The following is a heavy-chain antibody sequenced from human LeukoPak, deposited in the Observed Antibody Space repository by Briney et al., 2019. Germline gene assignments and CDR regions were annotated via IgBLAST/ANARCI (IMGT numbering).Heavy chain of an antibody. CDR1: GFTFSSCA. Sequence: GGSLRLSCAASGFTFSSCAMSWVRQAPGKGPEWVSTISGSGGSTYYADSVKGRFTISRDNSKNSLYLQMNSLRAEDTAVYYCAAAAIYGSGIWGQGTLVTVSS. J-gene: IGHJ4*02. D-gene: IGHD3-10*01. CDR3: AAAAIYGSGI. CDR2: ISGSGGST. V-gene: IGHV3-23*01.